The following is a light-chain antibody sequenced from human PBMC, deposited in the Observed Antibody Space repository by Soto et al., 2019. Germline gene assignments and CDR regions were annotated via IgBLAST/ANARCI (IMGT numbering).Light chain of an antibody. CDR2: GAS. CDR1: QSVSSSY. CDR3: QQYGSPWT. J-gene: IGKJ1*01. V-gene: IGKV3-20*01. Sequence: EIVLTQSPGTLSLSPGEIATLSCRASQSVSSSYLAWYQQKPGQAPRLHIYGASSRATGIPDRFSGSGSGTDFALTISRLEPEDCAVYYCQQYGSPWTFGQGTKVEIK.